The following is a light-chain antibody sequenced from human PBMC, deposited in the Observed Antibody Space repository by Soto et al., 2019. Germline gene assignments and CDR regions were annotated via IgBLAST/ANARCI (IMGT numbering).Light chain of an antibody. J-gene: IGKJ3*01. Sequence: DIQMTQSPSTLSASVGGRVTISYRASQSVSSWLAWFQQKPGKAPKLLIYKASNLQSGVSSRFSGGGSGTEFTLTISSLQPHYFATYYCQQYKTSWTLGPGT. V-gene: IGKV1-5*03. CDR2: KAS. CDR1: QSVSSW. CDR3: QQYKTSWT.